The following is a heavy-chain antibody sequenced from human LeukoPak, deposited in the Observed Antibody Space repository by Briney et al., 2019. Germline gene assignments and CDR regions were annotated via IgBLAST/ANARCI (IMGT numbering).Heavy chain of an antibody. V-gene: IGHV4-39*01. CDR3: ARSYYYDYRQIDY. Sequence: ASETLSLTCTVSGDSISTSSYYWGWIRQRPGKGLEWLGSIYYSGSTYYNPSLKSRVTISVDTSKNQFSLNLYSVTAADTAGFYCARSYYYDYRQIDYWGQGTLVTVSS. CDR2: IYYSGST. D-gene: IGHD3-22*01. CDR1: GDSISTSSYY. J-gene: IGHJ4*02.